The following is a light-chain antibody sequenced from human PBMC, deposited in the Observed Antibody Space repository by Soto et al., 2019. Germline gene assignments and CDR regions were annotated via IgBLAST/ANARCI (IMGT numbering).Light chain of an antibody. CDR2: KAS. CDR1: QTIRTW. V-gene: IGKV1-5*03. J-gene: IGKJ4*01. CDR3: QQYNSYTPLT. Sequence: DIQMTQSPSTLSASVGDRVTITCRASQTIRTWLAWYQQKPGKAPKLLIYKASSLEGGVPSRLSGSGSETEFTLTISSLQPDDFATYYCQQYNSYTPLTFGGGTKVDIK.